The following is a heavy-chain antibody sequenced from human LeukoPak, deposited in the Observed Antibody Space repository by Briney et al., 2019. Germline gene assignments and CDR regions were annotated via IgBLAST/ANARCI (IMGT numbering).Heavy chain of an antibody. CDR3: AKAQPRNVLLWFGELGPFDI. J-gene: IGHJ3*02. Sequence: GRSLRLSCAASGFTFSSYGMHWVRQAPGKGLEWVAVISYDGSNKYYADSVKGRFTISRDNSKNTLYLQMNSLRAEDTAVYYCAKAQPRNVLLWFGELGPFDIWGQGTMVTVSS. CDR2: ISYDGSNK. V-gene: IGHV3-30*18. D-gene: IGHD3-10*01. CDR1: GFTFSSYG.